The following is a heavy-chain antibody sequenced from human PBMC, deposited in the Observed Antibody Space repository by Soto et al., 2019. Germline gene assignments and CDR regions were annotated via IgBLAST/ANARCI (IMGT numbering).Heavy chain of an antibody. CDR2: IKKRADGGTA. CDR3: TTVHPYNYDSRGHYY. J-gene: IGHJ4*02. D-gene: IGHD3-22*01. CDR1: GFTFSNAW. V-gene: IGHV3-15*01. Sequence: EVQLVESGGGLVKPGGSLRLSCAASGFTFSNAWMNWVRQAPGKGLEWVGRIKKRADGGTADHATPVKGRFTISRDDSKDSRYLQMNSLKTADTAVYYCTTVHPYNYDSRGHYYWGQGTLVTFSS.